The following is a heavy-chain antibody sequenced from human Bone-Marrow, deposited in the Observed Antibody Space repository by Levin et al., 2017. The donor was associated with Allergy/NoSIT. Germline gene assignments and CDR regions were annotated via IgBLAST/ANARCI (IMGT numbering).Heavy chain of an antibody. D-gene: IGHD2-2*02. Sequence: KTGGSLRLSCAASGFTFSSYSMNWVRQAPGKGLEWVSSISSSSSYIYYADSVKGRFTISRDNAKNSLYLQMNSLRAEDTAVYYCAREYCASSCCYTQSCYTKRRLDYWGQGTLVTVSS. J-gene: IGHJ4*02. V-gene: IGHV3-21*01. CDR3: AREYCASSCCYTQSCYTKRRLDY. CDR2: ISSSSSYI. CDR1: GFTFSSYS.